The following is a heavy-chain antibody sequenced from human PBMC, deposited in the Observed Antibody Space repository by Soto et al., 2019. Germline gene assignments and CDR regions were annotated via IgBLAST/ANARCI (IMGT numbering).Heavy chain of an antibody. D-gene: IGHD3-22*01. Sequence: SETLSLTCTVSGGSISSYYWSWIRQPPGKGLEWIGYMYYSGSTNYNPSLKSRVTISVDTFKNQFSLKLSSVTAADTAVYYCGGKNYDSSGYFDYWGQGTLVTVSS. CDR1: GGSISSYY. J-gene: IGHJ4*02. CDR3: GGKNYDSSGYFDY. CDR2: MYYSGST. V-gene: IGHV4-59*01.